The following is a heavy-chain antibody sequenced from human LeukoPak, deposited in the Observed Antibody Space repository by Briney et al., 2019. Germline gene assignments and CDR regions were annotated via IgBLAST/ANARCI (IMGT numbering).Heavy chain of an antibody. Sequence: GGSLRLPCAASGFTFDDYGMKWVRQAPGKGLEWVSSITRTGTYIYYADSVKGRFTISRDNAKNSLYLQMNSLRAEDTAVYYCARDRYDSSGYHCISDYWGQGTLVTVSS. CDR1: GFTFDDYG. J-gene: IGHJ4*02. D-gene: IGHD3-22*01. V-gene: IGHV3-21*01. CDR2: ITRTGTYI. CDR3: ARDRYDSSGYHCISDY.